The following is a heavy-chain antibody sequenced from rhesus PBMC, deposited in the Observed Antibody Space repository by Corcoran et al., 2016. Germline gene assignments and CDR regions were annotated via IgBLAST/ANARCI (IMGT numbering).Heavy chain of an antibody. CDR1: GGSISSGYYY. CDR3: ASPQQQNSLDV. V-gene: IGHV4-122*02. Sequence: QVQLQESGPGLVKPSETLSLTCAVSGGSISSGYYYWSWIRQLPGKGLAWIGYITYSGTTSYTPSLKSRVTISRDTSKNQFSLKLSSVTAADTAVYYCASPQQQNSLDVWGRGVLVTVSS. CDR2: ITYSGTT. J-gene: IGHJ5-2*02. D-gene: IGHD6-19*01.